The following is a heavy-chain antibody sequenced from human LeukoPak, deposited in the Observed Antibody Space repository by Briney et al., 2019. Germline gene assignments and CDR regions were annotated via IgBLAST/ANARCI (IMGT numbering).Heavy chain of an antibody. D-gene: IGHD2-8*01. CDR1: GGSISSGSDY. J-gene: IGHJ4*02. CDR2: IYTSGST. V-gene: IGHV4-61*02. Sequence: PSETLSLTCTVSGGSISSGSDYWSWIRQPAGKGLEWIGRIYTSGSTDYNPSLKSRVTISVDTSKNQFSLKLSSVTAADTAVYYCARSPYCTNGVCCSRYYFDYWGQGTLVTVSS. CDR3: ARSPYCTNGVCCSRYYFDY.